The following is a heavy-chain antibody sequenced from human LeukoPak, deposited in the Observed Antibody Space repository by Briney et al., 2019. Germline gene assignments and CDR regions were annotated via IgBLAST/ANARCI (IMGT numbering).Heavy chain of an antibody. CDR2: IYYSGST. Sequence: SETLSLTCTVSGGSISSSSYYWGWIRQPPGKGLEWIGSIYYSGSTYYNPSLQSRATIPVDTSKNQFSLKLSSVTAADTAVYYCARVVPAAIGYFQHWGQGTLVTVSS. J-gene: IGHJ1*01. V-gene: IGHV4-39*01. CDR3: ARVVPAAIGYFQH. CDR1: GGSISSSSYY. D-gene: IGHD2-2*02.